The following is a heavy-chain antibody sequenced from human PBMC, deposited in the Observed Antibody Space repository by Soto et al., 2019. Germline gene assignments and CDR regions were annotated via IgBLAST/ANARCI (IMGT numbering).Heavy chain of an antibody. Sequence: GGSLRLSCAAAGVTFSSYAMSWVRQAPGKGLEWVSAISGSGGSTYYADSVKGRFTISRDNSKNTLYLQMNSLRAEDTAVYYCAKVADIVVVPAALFDYWGQGTLVTSPQ. D-gene: IGHD2-2*01. J-gene: IGHJ4*02. CDR2: ISGSGGST. V-gene: IGHV3-23*01. CDR3: AKVADIVVVPAALFDY. CDR1: GVTFSSYA.